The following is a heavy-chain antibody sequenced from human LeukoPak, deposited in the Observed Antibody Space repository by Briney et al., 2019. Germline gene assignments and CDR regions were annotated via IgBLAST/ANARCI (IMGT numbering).Heavy chain of an antibody. V-gene: IGHV1-18*01. CDR1: GYTFISYG. J-gene: IGHJ4*02. Sequence: GASVKVSCKASGYTFISYGISWVRQAPGQGLEWMGWISGYNGNTNYAQKFQGRVTMTTDTSTSTAYMELRSLRSDDTAVYFCARDRPYSWSYRYSDYWGQGTLVTVSS. D-gene: IGHD1-26*01. CDR3: ARDRPYSWSYRYSDY. CDR2: ISGYNGNT.